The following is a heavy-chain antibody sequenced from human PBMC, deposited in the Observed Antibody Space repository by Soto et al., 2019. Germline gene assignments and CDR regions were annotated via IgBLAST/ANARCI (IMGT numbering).Heavy chain of an antibody. CDR3: AKDVDEDYYGSGSYSATHDY. Sequence: EVQLLESGGGLVQPGGSLRLSCAASGFTFSSYAMSWVRQAPGKGLEWVSAISGSGGSTYYADSVKGRFTISRDNSKNTLYLQMNGLRAEDTAVYYCAKDVDEDYYGSGSYSATHDYWGQGTLVTVSS. D-gene: IGHD3-10*01. CDR1: GFTFSSYA. V-gene: IGHV3-23*01. J-gene: IGHJ4*02. CDR2: ISGSGGST.